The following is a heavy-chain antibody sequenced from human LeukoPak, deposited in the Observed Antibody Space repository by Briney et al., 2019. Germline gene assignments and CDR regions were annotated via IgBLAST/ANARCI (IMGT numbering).Heavy chain of an antibody. D-gene: IGHD6-13*01. CDR1: GFTFSSYT. V-gene: IGHV3-21*01. Sequence: GGSLRLSCAASGFTFSSYTMKWVRQAPGKGLEWVSSISSSSSYIYYADSVKGRFTISRDNAKNSLYLQMNSLRAEDTAVYYCARAIAAAGMARAYYYMDVWGKGTTVTVSS. CDR3: ARAIAAAGMARAYYYMDV. J-gene: IGHJ6*03. CDR2: ISSSSSYI.